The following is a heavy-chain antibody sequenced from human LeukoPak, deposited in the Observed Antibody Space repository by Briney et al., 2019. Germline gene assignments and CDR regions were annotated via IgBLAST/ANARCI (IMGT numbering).Heavy chain of an antibody. Sequence: ASVKVSCKASGGTFSSYAISWVRQAPGQGLEWMGGIIPIFGTANYAQKFQGRVTITADESTSTAYMELSSLRSEDTAVYYCARDRSSSSGWFDPWGQGTLVNVSS. CDR2: IIPIFGTA. D-gene: IGHD6-6*01. CDR3: ARDRSSSSGWFDP. J-gene: IGHJ5*02. V-gene: IGHV1-69*13. CDR1: GGTFSSYA.